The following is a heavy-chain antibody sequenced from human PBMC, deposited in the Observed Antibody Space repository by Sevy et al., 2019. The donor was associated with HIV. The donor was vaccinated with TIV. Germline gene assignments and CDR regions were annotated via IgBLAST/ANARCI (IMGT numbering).Heavy chain of an antibody. V-gene: IGHV3-21*01. CDR1: GFTFSTST. CDR3: VRDGWNY. Sequence: GESLKISCAASGFTFSTSTMNWVRQAPGKGLEWVSLMTSSGSYILYAASVKGRFTISRDNAKNSVFLQRNSLRVEDTAVYYCVRDGWNYWGQGTLVTVSS. J-gene: IGHJ4*02. D-gene: IGHD2-15*01. CDR2: MTSSGSYI.